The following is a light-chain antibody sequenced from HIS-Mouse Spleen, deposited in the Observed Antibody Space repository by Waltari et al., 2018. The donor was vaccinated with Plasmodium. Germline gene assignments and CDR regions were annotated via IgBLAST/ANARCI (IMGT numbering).Light chain of an antibody. CDR3: LQDYNYPYT. J-gene: IGKJ2*01. Sequence: AIQMTQSPSSLSASVGDRVTITCRASQGIRNDLGWYQQKPGKAPKLLISAASSLQSGVPSRFSGSGSGTDFTRTISSLQPEDFATYYWLQDYNYPYTFGQGTKLEIK. CDR1: QGIRND. CDR2: AAS. V-gene: IGKV1-6*01.